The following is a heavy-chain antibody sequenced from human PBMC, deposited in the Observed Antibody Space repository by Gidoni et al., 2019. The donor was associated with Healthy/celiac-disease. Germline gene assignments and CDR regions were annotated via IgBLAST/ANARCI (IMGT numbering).Heavy chain of an antibody. CDR1: GFTFSSYA. CDR2: ISGSGGST. J-gene: IGHJ6*03. Sequence: EVQLLESGGGLVQPGGSLRLSCAASGFTFSSYAMSWVRQAPGKGLEWVSAISGSGGSTYYADSVKGRFTISRDNSKNTLYLQMNSLRAEDTAVYYCAKRVRTGYDYYYYMDVWGKGTTVTVSS. CDR3: AKRVRTGYDYYYYMDV. D-gene: IGHD3-10*01. V-gene: IGHV3-23*01.